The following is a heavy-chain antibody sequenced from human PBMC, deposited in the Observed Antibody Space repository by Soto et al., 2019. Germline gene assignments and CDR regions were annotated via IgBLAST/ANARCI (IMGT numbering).Heavy chain of an antibody. CDR1: GCPFSSYA. J-gene: IGHJ5*02. CDR3: ARVVTGRGFDP. V-gene: IGHV1-69*01. CDR2: ITPMFGAP. Sequence: QVQLVQSGAEVKKPGSSVKVSCTAAGCPFSSYAINWVRQAPGQGLEWMGVITPMFGAPFYAPNFKGRVTLTADQAPNTASMELSRLPSGDPAVYFCARVVTGRGFDPWGQGTLVTVSS.